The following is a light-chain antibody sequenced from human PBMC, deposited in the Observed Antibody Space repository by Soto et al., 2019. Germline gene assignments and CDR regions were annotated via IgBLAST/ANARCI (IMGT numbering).Light chain of an antibody. V-gene: IGKV3-15*01. CDR3: QQYNNWPRT. J-gene: IGKJ1*01. CDR2: GAS. Sequence: EILMTQSPATLSVCPGEGATLSCRASQSVSTNLAWYQQKPGQSPRLLIYGASTRATGIPVRFSGSGSGTDFILTISSLQSEDSAVYYCQQYNNWPRTFGQGTKVEIK. CDR1: QSVSTN.